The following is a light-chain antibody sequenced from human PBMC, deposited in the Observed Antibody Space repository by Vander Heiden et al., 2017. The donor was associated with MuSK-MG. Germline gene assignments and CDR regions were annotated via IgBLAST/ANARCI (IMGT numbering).Light chain of an antibody. CDR3: AAWDDSLNVVV. CDR2: SNK. J-gene: IGLJ2*01. CDR1: SSNIGSNT. Sequence: SVLTQPPSASRTPGQRVTLSCSGSSSNIGSNTVNCYQQLPGTAPKLLIYSNKQRSSGVPDRFSGTKSGTSASLATSGLQAEEEADYYCAAWDDSLNVVVFGGGTKLTVL. V-gene: IGLV1-44*01.